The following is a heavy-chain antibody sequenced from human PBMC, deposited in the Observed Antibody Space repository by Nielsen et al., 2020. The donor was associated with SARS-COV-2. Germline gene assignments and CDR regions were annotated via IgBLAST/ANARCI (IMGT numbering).Heavy chain of an antibody. CDR1: GGSFSGYY. CDR3: ARGKRQQQLVPGIRAPYNWFDP. CDR2: INHSGST. Sequence: SETLSLTCAVYGGSFSGYYWSWIRQPPGKGLEWIGEINHSGSTNYNPSLKSRVTISVDTSKNQFSLKLSSVTAADTAVYYCARGKRQQQLVPGIRAPYNWFDPWGQGTLVTVSS. D-gene: IGHD6-13*01. V-gene: IGHV4-34*01. J-gene: IGHJ5*02.